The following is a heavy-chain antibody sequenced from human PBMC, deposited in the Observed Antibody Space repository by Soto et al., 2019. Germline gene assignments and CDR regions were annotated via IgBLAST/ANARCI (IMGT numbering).Heavy chain of an antibody. J-gene: IGHJ4*02. D-gene: IGHD6-6*01. Sequence: QVQLVESGGGVVQPGRSLRLSCAASGFTFSDYAMHWVRQAPGKGLEWVAVISYDGSNKYYADSVKGRFTISRDNSKNTLYLHMNSLRAEDTAVYYCSQLPTQDYWGQGTLVTVSS. CDR2: ISYDGSNK. V-gene: IGHV3-30-3*01. CDR3: SQLPTQDY. CDR1: GFTFSDYA.